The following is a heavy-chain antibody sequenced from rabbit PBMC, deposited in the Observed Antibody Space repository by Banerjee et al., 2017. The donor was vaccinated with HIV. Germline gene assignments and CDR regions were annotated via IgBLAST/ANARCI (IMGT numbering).Heavy chain of an antibody. CDR3: ARGGNTYYSIHNGMDL. Sequence: QSLEESGGDLVKPGASLTLTCTASGFSFSSSYWICWVRQAPGKGLEWIACIYAGGSGTTYYATWAKGRFTISKTSSTTVTLQMTSLTAADTATYFCARGGNTYYSIHNGMDLWGPGTLVTVS. D-gene: IGHD8-1*01. CDR1: GFSFSSSYW. J-gene: IGHJ6*01. CDR2: IYAGGSGTT. V-gene: IGHV1S40*01.